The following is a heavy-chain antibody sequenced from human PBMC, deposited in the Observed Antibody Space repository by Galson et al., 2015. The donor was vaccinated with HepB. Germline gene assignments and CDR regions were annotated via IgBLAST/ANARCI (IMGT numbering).Heavy chain of an antibody. Sequence: SVKVSCKASGYTFTSYYMHWVRQAPGQGLEWMGIINPSGGSTSYAQKFQGRVTMTRDTSTSTVYMELSSLRSEDTAVYYCARSGPYDFWSGFPAEYYYYNGMDVWGQGTTVPVSS. CDR3: ARSGPYDFWSGFPAEYYYYNGMDV. J-gene: IGHJ6*02. CDR1: GYTFTSYY. V-gene: IGHV1-46*01. D-gene: IGHD3-3*01. CDR2: INPSGGST.